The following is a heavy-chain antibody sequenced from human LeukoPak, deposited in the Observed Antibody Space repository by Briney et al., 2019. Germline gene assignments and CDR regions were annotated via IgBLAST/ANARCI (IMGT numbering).Heavy chain of an antibody. Sequence: SETLSLTCTVSGGSISSSSYYWGWIRQPPGKGLEWIGSIYYSGSTYYNPSLKSRVTISVDTSKNQFSLKLSSVTAADTAVYYCARGQQLGSSWLSSAYYFDYWGQGTLVTVSS. D-gene: IGHD6-13*01. CDR2: IYYSGST. V-gene: IGHV4-39*07. J-gene: IGHJ4*02. CDR3: ARGQQLGSSWLSSAYYFDY. CDR1: GGSISSSSYY.